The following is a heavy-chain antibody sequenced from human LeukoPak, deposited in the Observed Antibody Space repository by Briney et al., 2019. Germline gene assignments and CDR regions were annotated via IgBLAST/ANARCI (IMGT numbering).Heavy chain of an antibody. V-gene: IGHV4-39*07. D-gene: IGHD3-3*01. CDR2: ISYSGST. Sequence: PSETLSLTCTVSGGSISSNNYFWGWIRQPPGKGLEWIGNISYSGSTYYNPSLESRVTISVDTSKNQFSLKLRSVTAADTAVYYCARGTQYYDFWSGYLIPLAYWGQGTLVTVSS. J-gene: IGHJ4*02. CDR1: GGSISSNNYF. CDR3: ARGTQYYDFWSGYLIPLAY.